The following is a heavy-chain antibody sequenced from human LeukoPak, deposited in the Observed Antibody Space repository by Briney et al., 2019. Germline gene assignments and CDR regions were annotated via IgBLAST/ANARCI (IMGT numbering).Heavy chain of an antibody. CDR2: INRSGST. CDR3: ARVGYGSGTSALSAVDV. Sequence: PSETLSLTCAVYGGSFRGYYWDWIRQPPGKGLEWIGEINRSGSTNYNPSLKSRVTISMDTSRNQLSLNLRSVTAADTAVYYCARVGYGSGTSALSAVDVWGQGTTVTVSS. J-gene: IGHJ6*02. V-gene: IGHV4-34*01. CDR1: GGSFRGYY. D-gene: IGHD3-10*01.